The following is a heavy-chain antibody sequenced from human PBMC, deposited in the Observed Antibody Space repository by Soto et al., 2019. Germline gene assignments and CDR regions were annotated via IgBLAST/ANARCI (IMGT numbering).Heavy chain of an antibody. Sequence: GESLKISCKGSGYNFAGYWIAWVRQMPGKGLELMGIIYPSDSDTRYRPSFQGQVTISADKSICSAYLQWSSLRASDTAMYYCARGGVSTRTFDYWGQGTPVTVSS. D-gene: IGHD3-3*01. V-gene: IGHV5-51*01. CDR1: GYNFAGYW. J-gene: IGHJ4*02. CDR2: IYPSDSDT. CDR3: ARGGVSTRTFDY.